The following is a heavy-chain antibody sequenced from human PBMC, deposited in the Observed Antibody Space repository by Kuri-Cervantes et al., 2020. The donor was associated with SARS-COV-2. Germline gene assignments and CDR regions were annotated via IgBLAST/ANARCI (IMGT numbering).Heavy chain of an antibody. Sequence: SVQVSCKASGGTFSSYAINWVRQAPGQGLEWMGGIIPIFGTANYAQKFQGRVTITADESTSTAYMELSSLRSEDTAVYYCARGRVVPGDYYYYGMDVWGQGTTVTVSS. V-gene: IGHV1-69*13. D-gene: IGHD2-15*01. J-gene: IGHJ6*02. CDR2: IIPIFGTA. CDR1: GGTFSSYA. CDR3: ARGRVVPGDYYYYGMDV.